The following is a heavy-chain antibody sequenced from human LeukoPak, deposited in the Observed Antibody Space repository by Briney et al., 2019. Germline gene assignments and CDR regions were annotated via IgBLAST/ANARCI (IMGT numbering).Heavy chain of an antibody. Sequence: GRSLRLSCAASGFTFSSYAMSWVRQAPGKGLEWVSAISGSGGSTYYADSVKGRFTISRDNSKNTLYLQMNSLRAEDTAVYYCATVPGARDEGWFDPWGQGTLVTVSS. V-gene: IGHV3-23*01. D-gene: IGHD3-10*01. J-gene: IGHJ5*02. CDR1: GFTFSSYA. CDR2: ISGSGGST. CDR3: ATVPGARDEGWFDP.